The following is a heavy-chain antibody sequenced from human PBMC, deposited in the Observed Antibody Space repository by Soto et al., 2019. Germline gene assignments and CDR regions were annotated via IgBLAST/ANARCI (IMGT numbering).Heavy chain of an antibody. V-gene: IGHV3-23*01. CDR3: GKDSSLSGAFDI. CDR2: ISGSGGST. J-gene: IGHJ3*02. Sequence: GGSLRLSCAASGFTFSSYAMSWVRQAPGKGLEWVSAISGSGGSTYYADSVKGRFTISRDNSKNTLYLQMNSLRAEDTAVYYCGKDSSLSGAFDIWGQGTMVTVSS. D-gene: IGHD1-26*01. CDR1: GFTFSSYA.